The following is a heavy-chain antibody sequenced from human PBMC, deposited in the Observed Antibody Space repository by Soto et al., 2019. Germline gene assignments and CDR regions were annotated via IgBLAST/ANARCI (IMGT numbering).Heavy chain of an antibody. CDR3: ARDRGSSSWYKGRDYYGMDV. V-gene: IGHV3-11*06. CDR1: GFTFSDYY. Sequence: PGGSLRLSCAASGFTFSDYYMSWIRQAPGKGLEWVSYISSSSSYTNYADSVKGRFTISRDNAKNSLYLQMNSLRAEDTAVYYCARDRGSSSWYKGRDYYGMDVWGQGTTVTSP. CDR2: ISSSSSYT. D-gene: IGHD6-13*01. J-gene: IGHJ6*02.